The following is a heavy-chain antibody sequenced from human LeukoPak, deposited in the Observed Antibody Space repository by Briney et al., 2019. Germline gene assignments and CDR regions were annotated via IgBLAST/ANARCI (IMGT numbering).Heavy chain of an antibody. J-gene: IGHJ4*02. CDR3: ARRYDSSAYAVDY. CDR1: GYSFTSYW. V-gene: IGHV5-51*01. CDR2: IYPDDSDT. Sequence: GESLKISCKGSGYSFTSYWIGWVCQMPGKGLEWMGIIYPDDSDTRYSPSFQGQVTISADKSISTAYLQWSSLKASDTAMYYCARRYDSSAYAVDYWGQGTLVTVSS. D-gene: IGHD3-22*01.